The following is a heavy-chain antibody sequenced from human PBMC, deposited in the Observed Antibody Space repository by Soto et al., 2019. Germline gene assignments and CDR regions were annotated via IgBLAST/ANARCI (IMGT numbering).Heavy chain of an antibody. J-gene: IGHJ4*02. V-gene: IGHV3-23*01. CDR1: GFSFTSYA. Sequence: EVQLLESGGGLVRPGGSLRLSCAASGFSFTSYALSWVRQAPGKGLEWVSTISGSDGKTYYADSVKGRFSISRDTSKTTLYLQMNSLRVEDTAVYYCTRWSILDYLGQGTRVTVS. CDR2: ISGSDGKT. CDR3: TRWSILDY. D-gene: IGHD1-26*01.